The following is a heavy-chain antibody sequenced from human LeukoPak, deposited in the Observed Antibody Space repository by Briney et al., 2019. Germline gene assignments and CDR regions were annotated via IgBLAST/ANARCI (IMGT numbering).Heavy chain of an antibody. CDR1: GFTVSSNY. J-gene: IGHJ4*02. D-gene: IGHD3-22*01. CDR2: IYSGGNT. V-gene: IGHV3-66*01. Sequence: GGSLRLSCAASGFTVSSNYMSGVRQAPGKGLEWVSVIYSGGNTYYADSVKGRFTISRDNSKNTLYLQMNSLRAEDTAVYYCAGGQYDTSGAGALGYWGQGTLVTVSS. CDR3: AGGQYDTSGAGALGY.